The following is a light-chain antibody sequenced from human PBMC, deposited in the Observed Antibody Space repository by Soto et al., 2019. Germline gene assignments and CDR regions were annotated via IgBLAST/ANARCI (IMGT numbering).Light chain of an antibody. V-gene: IGKV1-12*01. Sequence: DIQMTQSPSSVSASVGDRVTITCRASQDIGYALAWFQQKPGEAPSLLMYTASSLHSGVPSRFSGSRSGTDFTLTISSLQPEDSATYYCQQGNSFPLTVGGGTKVAIK. J-gene: IGKJ4*01. CDR1: QDIGYA. CDR3: QQGNSFPLT. CDR2: TAS.